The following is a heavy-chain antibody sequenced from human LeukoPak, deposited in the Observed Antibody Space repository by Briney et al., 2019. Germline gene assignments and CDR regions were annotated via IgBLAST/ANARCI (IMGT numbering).Heavy chain of an antibody. D-gene: IGHD3-22*01. CDR1: GFTFSSYG. V-gene: IGHV3-30*02. CDR3: AKGGSGYQYYFDY. Sequence: SGGSLRLSCAASGFTFSSYGMHWVRQAPGKGLEWVAFIRYDGSNKYYADPVKGRFTISRDNSKNTLYLQMNSLRAEDTAVYYCAKGGSGYQYYFDYWGQGTLVTVSS. J-gene: IGHJ4*02. CDR2: IRYDGSNK.